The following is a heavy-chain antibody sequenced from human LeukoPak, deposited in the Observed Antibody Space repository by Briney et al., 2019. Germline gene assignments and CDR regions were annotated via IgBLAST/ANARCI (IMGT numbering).Heavy chain of an antibody. CDR1: GFTFSNYN. CDR3: ARAINTHTYGYHY. D-gene: IGHD5-18*01. Sequence: QSGGSLRLSCAASGFTFSNYNMNWVRQAPGKGLEWVSYISSSSTTIYYADSVKGRFTISRDNAKISLYLQVNSLRDEDTAVYYCARAINTHTYGYHYWGQGTLVTVSS. CDR2: ISSSSTTI. V-gene: IGHV3-48*02. J-gene: IGHJ4*02.